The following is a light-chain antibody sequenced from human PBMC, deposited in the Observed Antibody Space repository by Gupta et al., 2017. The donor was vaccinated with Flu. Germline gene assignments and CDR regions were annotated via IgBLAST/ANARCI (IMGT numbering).Light chain of an antibody. J-gene: IGKJ1*01. V-gene: IGKV3-11*01. Sequence: PATLSLSPGERATHACRASQSVGTSLAWYQQRPGQAPRLLIYDASNRATAIPARFLGGGSGTEFTLTISSLEPEDFAVYYCQQRTNWLWTFGQGTKVEIK. CDR3: QQRTNWLWT. CDR1: QSVGTS. CDR2: DAS.